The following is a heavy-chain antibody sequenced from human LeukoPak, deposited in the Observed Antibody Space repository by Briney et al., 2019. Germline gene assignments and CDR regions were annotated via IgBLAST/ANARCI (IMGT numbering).Heavy chain of an antibody. CDR3: AKFRYHYDSSGYVRFGAFDY. J-gene: IGHJ4*02. Sequence: GGSLRLSCAASGFTFSSYGMSWVRQAPGKGLEWVSAFSGSGGSTYYADSVKGRFTISRDNSKNTLYLQMNSLRAEDTAVYYCAKFRYHYDSSGYVRFGAFDYWGQGTLVTVSS. CDR1: GFTFSSYG. D-gene: IGHD3-22*01. CDR2: FSGSGGST. V-gene: IGHV3-23*01.